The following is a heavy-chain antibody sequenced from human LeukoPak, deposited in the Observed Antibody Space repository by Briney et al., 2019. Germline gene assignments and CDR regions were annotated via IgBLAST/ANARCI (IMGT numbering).Heavy chain of an antibody. D-gene: IGHD6-19*01. V-gene: IGHV3-66*01. CDR3: AKDRSSGWGIGL. Sequence: GGSLRLSCIASGFTVSSNYMSWVRQAPGKGLECVSVIYSGGSTHYADSVKGRFTISRDSSKNTLYLQMNSLRAEDTAVYYCAKDRSSGWGIGLWGQGTLVTVSS. CDR2: IYSGGST. CDR1: GFTVSSNY. J-gene: IGHJ4*02.